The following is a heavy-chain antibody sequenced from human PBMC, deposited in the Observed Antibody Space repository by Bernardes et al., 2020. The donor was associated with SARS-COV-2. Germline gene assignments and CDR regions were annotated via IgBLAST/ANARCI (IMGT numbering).Heavy chain of an antibody. J-gene: IGHJ5*02. CDR2: INHSGST. V-gene: IGHV4-34*01. CDR1: GGSLSGYY. Sequence: SETLSLTCAVYGGSLSGYYWSWIRQPPGKGLEWIGQINHSGSTKYNPSLTSRATISVDTSKNQFSLILTSVTAADTAFYYCASLTATYHADRADFDWFYPWGQGTLVTVSS. D-gene: IGHD2-2*01. CDR3: ASLTATYHADRADFDWFYP.